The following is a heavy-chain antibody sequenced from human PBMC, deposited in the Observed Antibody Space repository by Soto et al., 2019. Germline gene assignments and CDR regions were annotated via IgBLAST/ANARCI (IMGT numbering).Heavy chain of an antibody. D-gene: IGHD3-10*01. Sequence: EVQLLESGGGLVQPGGSLRLSCAASGFTFSSYAMSWVRQAPGKGLEWVSDISGSGGSTDYADSVKGRFTISRDNSKTTLYLQMNSLRAEDTAVYYCAKSGNYGSGSYYNSYYFDYWGQGTLVTVSS. CDR3: AKSGNYGSGSYYNSYYFDY. J-gene: IGHJ4*02. CDR1: GFTFSSYA. V-gene: IGHV3-23*01. CDR2: ISGSGGST.